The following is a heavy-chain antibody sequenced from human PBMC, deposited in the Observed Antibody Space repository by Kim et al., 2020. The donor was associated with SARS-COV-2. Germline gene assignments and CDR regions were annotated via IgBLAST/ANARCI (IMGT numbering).Heavy chain of an antibody. J-gene: IGHJ4*02. CDR2: IWYDGSNK. Sequence: GGSLRLSCAASGFTFSSYGMHWVRQAPGKGLEWVAVIWYDGSNKYYADSVKGRFTISRDNSKNTLYLQMNSLRAEDTAVYYCAKDPTSGKGTDYWGQGTLVTVSS. D-gene: IGHD1-26*01. CDR3: AKDPTSGKGTDY. CDR1: GFTFSSYG. V-gene: IGHV3-33*06.